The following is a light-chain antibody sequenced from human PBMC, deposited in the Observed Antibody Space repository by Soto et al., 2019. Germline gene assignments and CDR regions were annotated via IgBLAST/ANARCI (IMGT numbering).Light chain of an antibody. V-gene: IGKV3-15*01. CDR3: QQYNNWPPIT. Sequence: EIVMTQSPATLSVSPGERATLSCRASQTVSSNLAWYQQKPGQAPRLLIYTASTRATGTPARFSGSGSGTEFTLTISSLQSEDFAVYYCQQYNNWPPITFGHGTRLESK. CDR1: QTVSSN. J-gene: IGKJ5*01. CDR2: TAS.